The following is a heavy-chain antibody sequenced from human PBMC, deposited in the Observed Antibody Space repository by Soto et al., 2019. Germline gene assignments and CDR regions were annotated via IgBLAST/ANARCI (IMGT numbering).Heavy chain of an antibody. CDR1: GFTFSSYS. D-gene: IGHD3-22*01. V-gene: IGHV3-48*02. J-gene: IGHJ5*02. Sequence: GGSLRLSCAASGFTFSSYSMNWVRQAPGKGLEWVSYISSSSSNIYYADSVKGRFTISRDNANNSLYLQMNSLRDEDTAVYYCASNYYYDSSGYWYSFDPWGQGTLVTVSS. CDR2: ISSSSSNI. CDR3: ASNYYYDSSGYWYSFDP.